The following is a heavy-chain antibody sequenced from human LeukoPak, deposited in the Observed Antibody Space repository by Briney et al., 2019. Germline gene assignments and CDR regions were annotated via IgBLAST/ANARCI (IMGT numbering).Heavy chain of an antibody. CDR3: ARSWLGGINEF. J-gene: IGHJ4*02. Sequence: GGSLRLSCAASGFTFSTYVMTWVRQAPGKGLEWVSAVGVSGDTTYYADSVKGRFTISRDNSKNTLYLQMNSLRAEDTAVYYCARSWLGGINEFWGQGTLVTVSS. CDR2: VGVSGDTT. V-gene: IGHV3-23*01. D-gene: IGHD2-15*01. CDR1: GFTFSTYV.